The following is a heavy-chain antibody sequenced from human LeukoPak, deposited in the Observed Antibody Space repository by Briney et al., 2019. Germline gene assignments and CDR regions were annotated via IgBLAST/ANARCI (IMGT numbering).Heavy chain of an antibody. CDR1: GFTFSSYW. Sequence: PGGSLRLSCAASGFTFSSYWMHWVRQAPGKGLVWVSRINSDGSNTNYADSVKGRFTLSRDNAKNTLYLQMNSLRVDDTAVYNCARAPYGDCFDYWGQGTLVTVSS. V-gene: IGHV3-74*01. CDR2: INSDGSNT. D-gene: IGHD4-17*01. J-gene: IGHJ4*02. CDR3: ARAPYGDCFDY.